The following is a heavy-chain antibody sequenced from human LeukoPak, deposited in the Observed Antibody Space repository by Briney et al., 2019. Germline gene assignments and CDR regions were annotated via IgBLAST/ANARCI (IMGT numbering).Heavy chain of an antibody. Sequence: SQTLSLTCAISGASVSGSASCNWIRQSPSRGLEWLGRTYYRSKWYSEYATSVKSRISINADTSENQFSLQLNSVIPEDTAVYCCARDPDSSNEWGPFDPWGQGTLVTVSS. CDR2: TYYRSKWYS. V-gene: IGHV6-1*01. J-gene: IGHJ5*02. CDR1: GASVSGSAS. D-gene: IGHD1-1*01. CDR3: ARDPDSSNEWGPFDP.